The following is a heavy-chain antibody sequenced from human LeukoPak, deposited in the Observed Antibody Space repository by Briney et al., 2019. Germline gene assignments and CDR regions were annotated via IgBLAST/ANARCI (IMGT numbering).Heavy chain of an antibody. D-gene: IGHD6-19*01. CDR1: GYSFTSYW. CDR2: IYPGDSDT. V-gene: IGHV5-51*01. CDR3: ASGGGSIAVAGTWFDY. Sequence: GESLKISCKGSGYSFTSYWIGWVRQMPGKGLEWMGIIYPGDSDTRYSPSFQGQVAISADKSISTAYLQWSSLKASDTAMYYCASGGGSIAVAGTWFDYWGQGTLVTVSS. J-gene: IGHJ4*02.